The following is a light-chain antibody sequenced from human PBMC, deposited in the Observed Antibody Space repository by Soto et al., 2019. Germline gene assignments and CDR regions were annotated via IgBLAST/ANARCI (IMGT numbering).Light chain of an antibody. CDR2: EVS. J-gene: IGLJ1*01. CDR3: TSYTGSSTYV. V-gene: IGLV2-18*02. Sequence: QSVLTRPPSVSGSPGQSVAISCTGTSSEVGSYNRVSWYQQPPGAAPKLMIYEVSTRPSGVPDRFSGSKSGNTASLTISGLQAEDEADYYCTSYTGSSTYVFGPGTKVTVL. CDR1: SSEVGSYNR.